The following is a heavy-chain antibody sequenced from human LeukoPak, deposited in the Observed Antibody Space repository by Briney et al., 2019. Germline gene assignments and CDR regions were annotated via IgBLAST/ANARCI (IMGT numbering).Heavy chain of an antibody. CDR3: ARFIAAAGTFDY. Sequence: SETLSLTCTVSGGSISSYYWSWIRQPPGKGLEWIGYIYYSGSTNYNPSLKSRVTISVDTSKNRFSLKLSSVTAADTAVYYCARFIAAAGTFDYWGQGTLVTVSS. J-gene: IGHJ4*02. CDR1: GGSISSYY. D-gene: IGHD6-13*01. V-gene: IGHV4-59*08. CDR2: IYYSGST.